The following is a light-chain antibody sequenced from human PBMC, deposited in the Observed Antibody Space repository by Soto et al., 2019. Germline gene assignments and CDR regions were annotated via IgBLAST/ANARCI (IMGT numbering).Light chain of an antibody. Sequence: QSALTQPRSVSGSPGQSVTISCTGTSSDVGGYNYVSWYQQHPGKAPKLMIYDVSKRPSGVPDRFSGSKSGITASLTISGLQAEDEADYYCCSYAGSYKGYVFGTGTKLTVL. J-gene: IGLJ1*01. CDR2: DVS. CDR1: SSDVGGYNY. CDR3: CSYAGSYKGYV. V-gene: IGLV2-11*01.